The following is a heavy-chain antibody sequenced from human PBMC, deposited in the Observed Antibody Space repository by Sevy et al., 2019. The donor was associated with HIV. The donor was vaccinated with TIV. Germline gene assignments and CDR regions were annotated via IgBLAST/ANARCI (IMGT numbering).Heavy chain of an antibody. CDR2: IYYSGST. J-gene: IGHJ5*02. CDR3: ARSKYYSTWNNWFDP. Sequence: SETLSLTCTVSGDSVSSSSFYWGWIRQPPGRGLEWLGTIYYSGSTYYNSSLKSRVTISVDTSKNQFSLKLSSVTAADTAIYYCARSKYYSTWNNWFDPWGQGTLVTVSS. CDR1: GDSVSSSSFY. V-gene: IGHV4-39*01. D-gene: IGHD6-13*01.